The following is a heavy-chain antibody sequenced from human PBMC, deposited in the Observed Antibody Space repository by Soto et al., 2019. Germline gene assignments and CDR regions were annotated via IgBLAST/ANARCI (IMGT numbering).Heavy chain of an antibody. J-gene: IGHJ6*02. CDR1: GFTFSSYV. D-gene: IGHD6-13*01. CDR2: VSYDGSNK. CDR3: AKATAAADYQYGVDV. Sequence: QVQLVESGGGVVQPGSSLRLSCTASGFTFSSYVMHWVRQAPGKGLEWVAVVSYDGSNKYYADSVKGRFAISRDNSKNTLYLQMNSLRAEDTAMYYCAKATAAADYQYGVDVWGQGTTVTVSS. V-gene: IGHV3-30*18.